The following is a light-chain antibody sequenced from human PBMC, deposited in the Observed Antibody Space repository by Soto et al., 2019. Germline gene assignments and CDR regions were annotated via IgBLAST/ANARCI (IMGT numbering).Light chain of an antibody. J-gene: IGKJ5*01. CDR2: DTS. CDR3: QQYSNWPPIN. V-gene: IGKV3-15*01. CDR1: QSVSIH. Sequence: EIVMTQSPGTLSVSLGGRATLSFMASQSVSIHLAWYQQKPGQAPRLLIYDTSTRATGIPARFSGSGSGTEFTLTISSLQSEDFAVYYCQQYSNWPPINFGQGTRLEIK.